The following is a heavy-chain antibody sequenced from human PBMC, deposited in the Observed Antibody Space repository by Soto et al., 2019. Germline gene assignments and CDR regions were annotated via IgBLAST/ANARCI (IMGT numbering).Heavy chain of an antibody. CDR2: FDPEDGET. D-gene: IGHD1-7*01. V-gene: IGHV1-24*01. J-gene: IGHJ4*02. Sequence: ASVKVSCKVSGYTLTELSMHWVRQAPGKGLEWMGGFDPEDGETIYAQKFQGRVTMTEDTSTDTAYMELSSLRSEDTAVYYCATDAQHGTTHRFEYWGQGTLVTLSS. CDR1: GYTLTELS. CDR3: ATDAQHGTTHRFEY.